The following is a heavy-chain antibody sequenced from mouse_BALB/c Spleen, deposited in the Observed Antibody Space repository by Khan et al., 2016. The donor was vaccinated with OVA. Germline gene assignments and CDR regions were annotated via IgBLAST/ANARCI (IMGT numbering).Heavy chain of an antibody. CDR3: ARRGDGYYGIAY. Sequence: QVQLKQSGPRLVQPSQSLSITCTVSGFSLSSYGVQWVRQSPGQGLEWLGVIWSGGTTDYSAAFISRLSISKDNSKSQVFFKMNSLQANDTAIYYCARRGDGYYGIAYWGQGTLVTVSA. J-gene: IGHJ3*01. D-gene: IGHD2-3*01. CDR2: IWSGGTT. CDR1: GFSLSSYG. V-gene: IGHV2-2*02.